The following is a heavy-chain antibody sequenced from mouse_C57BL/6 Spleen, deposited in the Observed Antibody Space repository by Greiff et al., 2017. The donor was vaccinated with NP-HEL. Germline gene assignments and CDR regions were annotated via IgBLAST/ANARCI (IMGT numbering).Heavy chain of an antibody. CDR2: IRSKSSNYAT. Sequence: DVHLVESGGGLVQPKGSLKLSCAASGFTFNTYAMHWVRQAPGKGLEWVARIRSKSSNYATYYADSVKDRFTISRDDSQSMLYLQMNNLKTEDTAMYYCVRDGTYYSTQGLYYYAMDYWGQGTSVTVSS. V-gene: IGHV10-3*01. CDR3: VRDGTYYSTQGLYYYAMDY. J-gene: IGHJ4*01. D-gene: IGHD2-5*01. CDR1: GFTFNTYA.